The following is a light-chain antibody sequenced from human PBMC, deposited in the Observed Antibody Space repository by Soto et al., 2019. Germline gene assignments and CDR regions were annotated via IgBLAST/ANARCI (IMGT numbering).Light chain of an antibody. CDR3: QQSYGTPRT. Sequence: DIQMTQSPSSLSASVGDRVTITFRASQSIADYLNWYQQKAGNAPELLIYAASTLQSGVPSRFSGSGSGTDFTLTISSLQPEDFATYYCQQSYGTPRTFGQGTKVEIK. J-gene: IGKJ1*01. CDR1: QSIADY. CDR2: AAS. V-gene: IGKV1-39*01.